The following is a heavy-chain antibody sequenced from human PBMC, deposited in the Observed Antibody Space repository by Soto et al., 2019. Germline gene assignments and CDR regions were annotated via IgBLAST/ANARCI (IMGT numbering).Heavy chain of an antibody. Sequence: QVQLVQSGAEVKKPGASVKVSCKASGYSFTSYGISWVRQAPGQGLEWMGWISAYNGNTNHAQKLQGRVTMTTDTSTSTAYMELRSLRSDDTAVYYCARVVAGHRSGLSRCDYWGQGTLVTVSS. CDR3: ARVVAGHRSGLSRCDY. V-gene: IGHV1-18*04. D-gene: IGHD5-18*01. CDR2: ISAYNGNT. J-gene: IGHJ4*02. CDR1: GYSFTSYG.